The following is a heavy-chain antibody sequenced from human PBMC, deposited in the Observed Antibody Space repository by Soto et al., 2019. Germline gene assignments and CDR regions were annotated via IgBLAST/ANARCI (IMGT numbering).Heavy chain of an antibody. Sequence: QDQMVQSGTEVQKPGSSLRVSCKASGGTFSGYGISWVRQAPGQGLEWMGGIIPIFGTTNYAHKFRDRVTISADEARSTVYMDLRRLRTEDTAVYDCARGRAKAHFYYGMDVWGQGTAVTVSS. J-gene: IGHJ6*02. CDR2: IIPIFGTT. CDR1: GGTFSGYG. V-gene: IGHV1-69*01. CDR3: ARGRAKAHFYYGMDV.